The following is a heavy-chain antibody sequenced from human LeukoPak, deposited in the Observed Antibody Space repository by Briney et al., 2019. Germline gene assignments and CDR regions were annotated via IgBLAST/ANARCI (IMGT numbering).Heavy chain of an antibody. CDR1: GFTVSSNY. J-gene: IGHJ4*02. V-gene: IGHV3-66*04. D-gene: IGHD3-16*01. Sequence: PGGSLRLSCAASGFTVSSNYMSWVRQAPGKGLEWVSVIYSGGSTYYADSVKGRFTISRDNSKNTLYLQMNSLRAEDTAVYYCARHWGRDYFDYWGQGTLVTVSS. CDR3: ARHWGRDYFDY. CDR2: IYSGGST.